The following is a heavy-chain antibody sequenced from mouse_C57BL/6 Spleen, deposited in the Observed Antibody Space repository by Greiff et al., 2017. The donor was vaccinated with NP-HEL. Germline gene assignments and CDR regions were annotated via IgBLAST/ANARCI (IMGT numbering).Heavy chain of an antibody. CDR1: GYTFTDYN. J-gene: IGHJ3*01. D-gene: IGHD2-5*01. Sequence: EVQLQQSGPELVKPGASVKIPCKASGYTFTDYNMDWVKQSHGKSLEWIGDINPNNGGTIYNQKFKGKATLTVDKSPSTAYMELRSLTSEDTAVYYCATYYSNYPWFAYWGQGTLVTVSA. CDR3: ATYYSNYPWFAY. V-gene: IGHV1-18*01. CDR2: INPNNGGT.